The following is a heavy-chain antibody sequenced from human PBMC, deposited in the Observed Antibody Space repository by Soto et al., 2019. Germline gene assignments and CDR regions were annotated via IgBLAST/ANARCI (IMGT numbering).Heavy chain of an antibody. CDR3: AKDPSIWGLGSYCDY. Sequence: EVQLLESGGGLVQPGGSLRLSCAASGFTFSSYAMSWVRQAPGKGLEWVSAISGSGGSTYYADSVKGRFTISRDNSKNTLYQQMNSLRAEDTAVYYCAKDPSIWGLGSYCDYWGEGTLVTVTS. V-gene: IGHV3-23*01. CDR2: ISGSGGST. CDR1: GFTFSSYA. D-gene: IGHD7-27*01. J-gene: IGHJ4*02.